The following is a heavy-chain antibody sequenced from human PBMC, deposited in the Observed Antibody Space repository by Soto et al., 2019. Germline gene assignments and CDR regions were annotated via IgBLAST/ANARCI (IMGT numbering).Heavy chain of an antibody. CDR3: ARDLWWYLH. D-gene: IGHD2-15*01. Sequence: EVQLLESGGGLVQPGGALRLSCAASGFTFSSHAMSWVRQAPGKGPEWLSSISGGAEGAYYADSVKGRFTISRDNSKNTLYLQMNSLRAEDTAVYYCARDLWWYLHWGQGTLVTVSS. J-gene: IGHJ4*02. V-gene: IGHV3-23*01. CDR2: ISGGAEGA. CDR1: GFTFSSHA.